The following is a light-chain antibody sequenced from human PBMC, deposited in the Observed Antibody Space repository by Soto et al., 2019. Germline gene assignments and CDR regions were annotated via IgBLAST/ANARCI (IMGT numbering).Light chain of an antibody. CDR2: NAS. V-gene: IGKV1-5*03. CDR3: QRDKSFWCT. Sequence: PSPPSASVGDRATITRRASQTITRWMAWYQPIPGTTPKLLIYNASSSESGAPSRFSGSGTGTELTLTIRSPQADAFATYYRQRDKSFWCTFGQ. CDR1: QTITRW. J-gene: IGKJ5*01.